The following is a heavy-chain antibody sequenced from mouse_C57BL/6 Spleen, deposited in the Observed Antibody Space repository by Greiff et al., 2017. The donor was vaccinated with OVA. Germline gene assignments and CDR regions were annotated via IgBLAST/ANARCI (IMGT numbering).Heavy chain of an antibody. CDR3: ARDRGRSLDY. D-gene: IGHD1-1*01. V-gene: IGHV5-16*01. CDR2: INYDGSST. CDR1: GFTFSDYY. Sequence: EVQRVESEGGLVQPGSSMKLSCTASGFTFSDYYMAWVRQVPEKGLEWVANINYDGSSTYYLDSLKSRFIISRDNAKNILYLQMSSLKSEDTATYYCARDRGRSLDYWGQGTTLTVSS. J-gene: IGHJ2*01.